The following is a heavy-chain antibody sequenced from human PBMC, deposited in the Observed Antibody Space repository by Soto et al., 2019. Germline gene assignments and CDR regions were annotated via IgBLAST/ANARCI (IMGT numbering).Heavy chain of an antibody. J-gene: IGHJ4*02. CDR3: GRDINVQTSAAGPDY. CDR2: INPSGSST. Sequence: GASVKVSCKASGYTFTNYYMHWVRQAPGQGLEWMGAINPSGSSTSYAQNFQGRVTMTRDTSTSTVYMEMTSLRSEDTAVYYCGRDINVQTSAAGPDYWGQGTLVTVS. V-gene: IGHV1-46*01. D-gene: IGHD6-13*01. CDR1: GYTFTNYY.